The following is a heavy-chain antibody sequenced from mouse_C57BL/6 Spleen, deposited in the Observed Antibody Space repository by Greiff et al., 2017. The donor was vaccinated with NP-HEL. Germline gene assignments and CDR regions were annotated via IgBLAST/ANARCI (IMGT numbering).Heavy chain of an antibody. CDR3: ARCHGVYWYFDV. CDR2: IYPGDGDT. J-gene: IGHJ1*03. V-gene: IGHV1-82*01. Sequence: VKLQESGPELVKPGASVKISCKASGYAFSSSWMNWVKQRPGKGLEWIGRIYPGDGDTNYNGKFKGKATLTADKSSSTAYMQLSSLTSEDSAVYFCARCHGVYWYFDVWGTGTTVTVSS. CDR1: GYAFSSSW.